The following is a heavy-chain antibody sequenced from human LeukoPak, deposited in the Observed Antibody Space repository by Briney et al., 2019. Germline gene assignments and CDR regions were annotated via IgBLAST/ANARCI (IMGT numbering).Heavy chain of an antibody. J-gene: IGHJ4*02. V-gene: IGHV3-20*04. CDR1: GFTFSSYG. D-gene: IGHD3-22*01. CDR3: ARVSGLGSYYDSSGYPDY. Sequence: PGGSLRLSCAASGFTFSSYGMHWVRQAPGKGLEWVSGINWNGGSTGYADSVKGRFIISRDNAKNSLYLQMNSLRAEDTALYYCARVSGLGSYYDSSGYPDYWGQGTLVTVSS. CDR2: INWNGGST.